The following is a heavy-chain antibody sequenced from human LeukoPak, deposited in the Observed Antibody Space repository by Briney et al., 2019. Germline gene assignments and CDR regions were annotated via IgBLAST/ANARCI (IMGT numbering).Heavy chain of an antibody. D-gene: IGHD6-13*01. CDR3: ARHGQQLGPYDDFDI. CDR1: GGSIRSYY. J-gene: IGHJ3*02. V-gene: IGHV4-59*01. CDR2: MYYSGST. Sequence: SETLSLTCTVYGGSIRSYYLSWIRQPPGKGLEWIGYMYYSGSTNYNPSLKSRVTISVDTSKNQFSLKLSSVTAADTAVYYRARHGQQLGPYDDFDIWGQGTLFSVSS.